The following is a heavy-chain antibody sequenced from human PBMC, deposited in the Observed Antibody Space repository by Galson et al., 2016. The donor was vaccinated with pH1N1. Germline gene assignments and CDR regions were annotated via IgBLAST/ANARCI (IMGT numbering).Heavy chain of an antibody. CDR1: GFTFDDYA. CDR2: ISWNSGSI. Sequence: SLRLSCAASGFTFDDYAKHWVRQAPGKGLEWVSGISWNSGSIGYADSVKGRFTISRDNAKNSLYLQMNSLRAEDTALYYCVKVDGYYLGYFDYWGQGTLVTVSS. J-gene: IGHJ4*02. V-gene: IGHV3-9*01. CDR3: VKVDGYYLGYFDY. D-gene: IGHD1-26*01.